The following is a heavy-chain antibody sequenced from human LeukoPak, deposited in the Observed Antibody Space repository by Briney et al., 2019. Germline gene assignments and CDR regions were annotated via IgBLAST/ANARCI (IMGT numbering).Heavy chain of an antibody. Sequence: GGSLRLSCAASGFTFSSSWMSWVRRAPGKGLEWVANINQNGSEKYYVDSVKGRFTISRDNAKNSLCLQMNSLGADDTAVYYCAREGYWGQGTLVTVSS. J-gene: IGHJ4*02. CDR2: INQNGSEK. V-gene: IGHV3-7*01. CDR3: AREGY. CDR1: GFTFSSSW.